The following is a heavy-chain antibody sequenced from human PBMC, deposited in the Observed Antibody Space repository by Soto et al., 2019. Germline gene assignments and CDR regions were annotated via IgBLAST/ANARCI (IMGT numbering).Heavy chain of an antibody. CDR2: IDPDLSYS. V-gene: IGHV5-10-1*01. J-gene: IGHJ5*01. Sequence: GESLKISCQGSGFVFKDYWIHWVRQVPGKGLEWMGRIDPDLSYSVYDPAFQGHVTFSVDESIKTGYLQWDRLRAPDNVIYYCATIMPTAGFDSWGQGTLVTVSS. CDR1: GFVFKDYW. CDR3: ATIMPTAGFDS. D-gene: IGHD2-2*01.